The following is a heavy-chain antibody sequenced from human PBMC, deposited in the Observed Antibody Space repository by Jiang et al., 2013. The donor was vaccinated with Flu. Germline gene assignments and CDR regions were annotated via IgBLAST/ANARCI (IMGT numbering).Heavy chain of an antibody. Sequence: GLVKPSQTLSLTCTVSGGSISSGDFYWGWIRQPPGKGLEWIGYIYYTGNTYYNPSLKSRVSMSVDTSKNQFSLKLSSLTAADTAVYYCAVKYGSKYYFDYWGQGTLVTVSS. CDR2: IYYTGNT. V-gene: IGHV4-30-4*01. J-gene: IGHJ4*02. D-gene: IGHD4-23*01. CDR3: AVKYGSKYYFDY. CDR1: GGSISSGDFY.